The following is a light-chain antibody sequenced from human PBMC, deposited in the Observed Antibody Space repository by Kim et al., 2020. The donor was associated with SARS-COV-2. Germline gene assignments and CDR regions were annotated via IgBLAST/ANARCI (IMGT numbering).Light chain of an antibody. V-gene: IGLV4-69*02. Sequence: QLVLTQSPSASASLGASVKLTCTLSSGHSSYGIAWHQQQQEKGPRYLMKLNTDGSHSKGDGIPDRFSGSLSGAERYLTISSLQSEDEADYYCQTWGAGIRVFGGGTQLTVL. CDR3: QTWGAGIRV. J-gene: IGLJ2*01. CDR1: SGHSSYG. CDR2: LNTDGSH.